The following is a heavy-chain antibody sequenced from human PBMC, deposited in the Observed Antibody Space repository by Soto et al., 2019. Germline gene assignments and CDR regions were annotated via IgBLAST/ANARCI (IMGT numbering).Heavy chain of an antibody. D-gene: IGHD6-6*01. Sequence: EVQLLESGGGLVQPGGSLRLSCAASGFTFSNYAMSWVRQAPGKGLEWVSGISGSGGSTYYADSVKGRFTISRDNFKNTLYLQMNSLRAEGTAVYYCAKDYSSSSFGYYYYGMDVWGQGTTVTVSS. CDR1: GFTFSNYA. J-gene: IGHJ6*02. V-gene: IGHV3-23*01. CDR2: ISGSGGST. CDR3: AKDYSSSSFGYYYYGMDV.